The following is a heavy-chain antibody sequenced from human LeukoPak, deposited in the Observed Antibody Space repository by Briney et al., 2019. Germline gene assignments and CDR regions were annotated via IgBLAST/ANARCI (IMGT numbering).Heavy chain of an antibody. CDR2: INHSGST. CDR3: ASGRAAAGVSGADY. V-gene: IGHV4-34*01. Sequence: SEALSLTCAVYGGSFSGYYWSWIRQPPGKGLEWIGEINHSGSTNYNPPLKSRVTIPVDTSKNQFSLKLSSVTAADTAVYYCASGRAAAGVSGADYWGQGTLVTVSS. J-gene: IGHJ4*02. CDR1: GGSFSGYY. D-gene: IGHD6-13*01.